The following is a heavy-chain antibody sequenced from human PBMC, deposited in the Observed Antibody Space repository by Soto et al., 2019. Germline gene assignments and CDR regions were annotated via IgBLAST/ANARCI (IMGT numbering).Heavy chain of an antibody. CDR3: AKAHYYDSSGYSDAFDI. CDR1: GFTFSSYG. V-gene: IGHV3-30*18. Sequence: QVQLVESGGGVVQPGRSLRLSCAASGFTFSSYGMHWVRQAPGKGLEWVAVISYDGSNKYYADSVKGRFTISRDNSKNTLYLQMNSLRAEDTAVYYCAKAHYYDSSGYSDAFDIWGQGTMVTVSS. CDR2: ISYDGSNK. D-gene: IGHD3-22*01. J-gene: IGHJ3*02.